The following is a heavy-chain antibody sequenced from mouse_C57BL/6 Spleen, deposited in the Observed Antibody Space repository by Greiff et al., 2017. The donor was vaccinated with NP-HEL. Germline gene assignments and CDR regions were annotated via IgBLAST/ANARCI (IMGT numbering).Heavy chain of an antibody. CDR2: ISSGGSYT. CDR1: GFTFSSYG. D-gene: IGHD2-3*01. J-gene: IGHJ2*01. CDR3: ARRYDYFDY. V-gene: IGHV5-6*01. Sequence: VQLQQSGGDLVKPGGSLKLSCAASGFTFSSYGMSWVRQTPDKRLEWVATISSGGSYTYYPDSVKGRFTISRDNAKNTLYLQMSSLKSEDTAMYYCARRYDYFDYWGQGTTLTVSS.